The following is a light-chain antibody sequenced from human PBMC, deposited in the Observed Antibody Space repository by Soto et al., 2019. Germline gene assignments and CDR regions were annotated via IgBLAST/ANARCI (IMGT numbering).Light chain of an antibody. J-gene: IGLJ2*01. CDR2: DVS. Sequence: QAVVTQPASVSGSPGQSITISCTGTSSDVGGYNYVSWYQQHPGKAPKLMIYDVSNRASGVSNRFSGSKSGNTASLTISGLQAEDEADYYCSSYTSSSTLVFGGGTKLTVL. CDR1: SSDVGGYNY. V-gene: IGLV2-14*01. CDR3: SSYTSSSTLV.